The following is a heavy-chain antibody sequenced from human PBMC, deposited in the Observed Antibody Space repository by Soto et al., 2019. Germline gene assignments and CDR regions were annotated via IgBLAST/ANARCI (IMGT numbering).Heavy chain of an antibody. J-gene: IGHJ6*02. CDR3: ARVKELELRRGSYYYGMDV. D-gene: IGHD1-7*01. CDR1: GGTFSSYA. V-gene: IGHV1-69*12. Sequence: QVQLVQSGAEVKKPGSSVKVSCKASGGTFSSYAISWVRQAPGQGLEWMGGIIPIFGTANYAQKFQGRVTITADESTSTAYMELSSLRSEDTAVYYCARVKELELRRGSYYYGMDVWGQGTTVTVSS. CDR2: IIPIFGTA.